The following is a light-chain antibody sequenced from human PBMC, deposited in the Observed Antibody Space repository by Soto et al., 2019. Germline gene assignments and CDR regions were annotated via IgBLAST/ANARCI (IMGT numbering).Light chain of an antibody. J-gene: IGLJ2*01. CDR2: EVI. CDR3: SSYTSSSTLV. V-gene: IGLV2-14*01. Sequence: QSALTQPASVSGSPGQSITISCTGTSSDVGGYNYVSWFQQHPGKAPKLMIYEVINRPSGVSNRFSGSKSGNTASLTISGLQPEDEADYYCSSYTSSSTLVFGGGTQLTVL. CDR1: SSDVGGYNY.